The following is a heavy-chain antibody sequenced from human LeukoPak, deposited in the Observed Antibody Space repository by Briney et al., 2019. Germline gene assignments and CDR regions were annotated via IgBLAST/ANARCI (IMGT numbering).Heavy chain of an antibody. CDR3: ARVEYSGWNLEY. J-gene: IGHJ4*02. V-gene: IGHV3-7*01. Sequence: PGGSLRLSCAASGFTFRSYWMSWVRQAPGKGLEWVANINQGGSVQYYMDSVKGRSTISRDDAKNSLYVQMNSLRDEDTAVYYCARVEYSGWNLEYWGQGTLVTVPS. CDR1: GFTFRSYW. D-gene: IGHD5-12*01. CDR2: INQGGSVQ.